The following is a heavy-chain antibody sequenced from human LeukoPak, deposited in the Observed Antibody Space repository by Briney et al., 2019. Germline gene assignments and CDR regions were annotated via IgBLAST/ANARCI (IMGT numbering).Heavy chain of an antibody. CDR2: ISTNGGST. Sequence: PGGSLTLSCSASGFTFSRYPMHWVRQAPGKGPEYVSAISTNGGSTYYADSVKGRFTISRDNYKNTLYLQMRSLRAEDTAVYYCVKGRPGYYSSDYDYFDYWGQGTLVTV. CDR3: VKGRPGYYSSDYDYFDY. V-gene: IGHV3-64D*06. J-gene: IGHJ4*02. CDR1: GFTFSRYP. D-gene: IGHD6-19*01.